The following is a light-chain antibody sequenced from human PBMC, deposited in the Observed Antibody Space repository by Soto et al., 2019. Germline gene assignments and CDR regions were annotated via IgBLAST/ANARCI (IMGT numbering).Light chain of an antibody. J-gene: IGLJ3*02. CDR1: SSDVGDYNY. CDR2: VVS. CDR3: CSYAGSYTWV. Sequence: QSALTQPRSVSGSPGQSVTISCTGTSSDVGDYNYVSWYEQRPGKAPKVMIYVVSRRPSGVPDRFSGSKSGNTASLTISGLQAEDEADYYCCSYAGSYTWVFGGGTKLTVL. V-gene: IGLV2-11*01.